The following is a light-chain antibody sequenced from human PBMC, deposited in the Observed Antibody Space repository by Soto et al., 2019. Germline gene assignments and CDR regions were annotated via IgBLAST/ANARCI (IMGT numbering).Light chain of an antibody. J-gene: IGKJ1*01. Sequence: DIQMTQSPSTLSASVGDRVIITCRASESIKSWLAWYQQKPGKAPKLLIHQASSLQSGVPSRFSGSESGTEFTLTISSLQPDDFATYYCQPYNTYPWTFGQGTKVEV. CDR1: ESIKSW. V-gene: IGKV1-5*03. CDR3: QPYNTYPWT. CDR2: QAS.